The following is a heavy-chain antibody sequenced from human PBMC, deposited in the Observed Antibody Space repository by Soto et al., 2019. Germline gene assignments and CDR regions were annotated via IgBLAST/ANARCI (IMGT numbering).Heavy chain of an antibody. CDR3: ASLYYYDSSGYYYVEAFDI. V-gene: IGHV1-18*01. J-gene: IGHJ3*02. Sequence: ASVKVSCKASGYTFTSYGISWVRQAPGQGLEWMGWISAYNGNTNYAQKLQGRVTMTTDTSTSTAYMELRSLRSDDTAVYYCASLYYYDSSGYYYVEAFDIWGQGTMVTVSS. CDR2: ISAYNGNT. D-gene: IGHD3-22*01. CDR1: GYTFTSYG.